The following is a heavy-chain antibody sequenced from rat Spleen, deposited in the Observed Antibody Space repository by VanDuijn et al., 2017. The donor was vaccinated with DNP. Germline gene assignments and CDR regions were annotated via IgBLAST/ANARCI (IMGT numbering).Heavy chain of an antibody. CDR1: GFTLSDYY. Sequence: EVQLVESGGGLVQPGRSLKLSCAASGFTLSDYYMAWVRQAPTRGLEWVAYVSYDGGITYYGDSVKGRFTISRENAKSTLYLQMNSLRSEDMATYYCARHVLPLRVWDYWGQGVMVTVSS. CDR3: ARHVLPLRVWDY. D-gene: IGHD4-1*01. CDR2: VSYDGGIT. J-gene: IGHJ2*01. V-gene: IGHV5-22*01.